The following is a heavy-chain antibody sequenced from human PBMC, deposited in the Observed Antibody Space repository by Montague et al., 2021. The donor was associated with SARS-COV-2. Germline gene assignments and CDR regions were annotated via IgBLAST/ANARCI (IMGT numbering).Heavy chain of an antibody. CDR1: GLTFNNYA. V-gene: IGHV3-23*03. CDR2: IYRGGSIT. CDR3: ATRYNSGWHDALDI. Sequence: SLRLSCAASGLTFNNYAFSWVRQAPGKGLEWVSIIYRGGSITYYADALKGRYTNSRDDFKNTVYLQMNSLRADDTAVYYCATRYNSGWHDALDIWGQGTMVAVSS. D-gene: IGHD6-19*01. J-gene: IGHJ3*02.